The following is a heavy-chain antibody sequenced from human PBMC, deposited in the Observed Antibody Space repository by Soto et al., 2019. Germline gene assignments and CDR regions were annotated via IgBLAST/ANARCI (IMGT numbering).Heavy chain of an antibody. Sequence: ASVKVSCKASGGTFSSYTISWVRQAPGQGLEWMGRIIPILGIANYEQKFQGRVTVTADKSTSTAYMELSSLRSEDTAVYYCARESCSSTSCYLGYYYYMDVWGKGTTVTVSS. D-gene: IGHD2-2*01. CDR1: GGTFSSYT. CDR3: ARESCSSTSCYLGYYYYMDV. J-gene: IGHJ6*03. V-gene: IGHV1-69*04. CDR2: IIPILGIA.